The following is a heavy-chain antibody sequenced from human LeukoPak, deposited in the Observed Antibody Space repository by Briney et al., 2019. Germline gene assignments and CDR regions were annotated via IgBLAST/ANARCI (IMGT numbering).Heavy chain of an antibody. D-gene: IGHD2-2*01. J-gene: IGHJ5*02. CDR2: TSAYNGNT. V-gene: IGHV1-18*01. Sequence: ASVKVSCKTSGYTFTSYGISWVRQAPGQGLEWMGWTSAYNGNTNYAQKLRGRVTMTTDTSTSTAYMELRSLRSDDTAVYYCAREGPPYCSSTSCDDNWFDPWGQGTLVTVSS. CDR1: GYTFTSYG. CDR3: AREGPPYCSSTSCDDNWFDP.